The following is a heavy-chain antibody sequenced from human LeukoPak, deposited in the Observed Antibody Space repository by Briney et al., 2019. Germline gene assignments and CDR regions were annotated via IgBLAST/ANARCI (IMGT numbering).Heavy chain of an antibody. J-gene: IGHJ3*02. CDR1: GDSISSGDYY. CDR2: ISSSGST. D-gene: IGHD3-22*01. V-gene: IGHV4-61*02. Sequence: SETLSLTCTVSGDSISSGDYYWSWIRQPAGKGLEWIGRISSSGSTNYNSSLKSRVTISVDTSKNQFSLKLSSVTAADTAVYFCARGPYSYDSSGAFDIWGQGTMVTVSS. CDR3: ARGPYSYDSSGAFDI.